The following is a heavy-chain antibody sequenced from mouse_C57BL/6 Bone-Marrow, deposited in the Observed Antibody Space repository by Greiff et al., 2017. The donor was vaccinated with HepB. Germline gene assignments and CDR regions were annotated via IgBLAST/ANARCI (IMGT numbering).Heavy chain of an antibody. D-gene: IGHD3-2*02. Sequence: VMLVESGPELVKPGASVKISCKASGYAFSSSWMNWVKQRPGKGLEWIGRIYPGDGDTNYNGKFKGKATLTADKSSSTAYMQLSSLTSEDSAVYFCARGGGSSGPYYFDYWGQGTTLTVSS. J-gene: IGHJ2*01. V-gene: IGHV1-82*01. CDR2: IYPGDGDT. CDR3: ARGGGSSGPYYFDY. CDR1: GYAFSSSW.